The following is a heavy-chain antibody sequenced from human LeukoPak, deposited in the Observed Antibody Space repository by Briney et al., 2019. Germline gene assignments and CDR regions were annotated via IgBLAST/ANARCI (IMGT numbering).Heavy chain of an antibody. CDR1: GYTFTSYA. J-gene: IGHJ4*02. Sequence: ASVKVSCKASGYTFTSYAMHWVRQAPGQRLEWMGWISGYNGNTNFAQKFQGRVTITTDTSTSTAYMELRSLRSDDTAVYYCTRDDPQWREHDYWGQGTLVTVSS. V-gene: IGHV1-3*01. D-gene: IGHD6-19*01. CDR2: ISGYNGNT. CDR3: TRDDPQWREHDY.